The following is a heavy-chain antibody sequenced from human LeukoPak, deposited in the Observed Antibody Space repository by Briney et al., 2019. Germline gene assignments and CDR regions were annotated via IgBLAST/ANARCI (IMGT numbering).Heavy chain of an antibody. D-gene: IGHD4-23*01. J-gene: IGHJ4*02. V-gene: IGHV3-23*01. CDR1: GFTFSSYA. CDR3: ATFPTTVVTPDYFDY. CDR2: ISGSGGSA. Sequence: GGSLRLSCAASGFTFSSYAMSWVRQAPGKGLEWVSAISGSGGSAYYADSVKGRFTISRDNSKNTLYLQMNSLRAEDTAVYYCATFPTTVVTPDYFDYWGQGTLVTVSS.